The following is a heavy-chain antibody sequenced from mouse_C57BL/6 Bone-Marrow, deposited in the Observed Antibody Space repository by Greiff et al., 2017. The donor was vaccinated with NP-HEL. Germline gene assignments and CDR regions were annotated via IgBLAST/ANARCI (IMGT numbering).Heavy chain of an antibody. CDR1: GFNIKDDY. CDR3: TTAYYGSSSWFAY. V-gene: IGHV14-4*01. D-gene: IGHD1-1*01. CDR2: IDPENGDT. J-gene: IGHJ3*01. Sequence: VQLQQSGAELVRPGASVKLSCTASGFNIKDDYMHWVKQRPEQGLEWIGWIDPENGDTEYASKFQGKATITAATSSNTAYLQLSSLTSEDTAVYYCTTAYYGSSSWFAYWGQGTLVTVSA.